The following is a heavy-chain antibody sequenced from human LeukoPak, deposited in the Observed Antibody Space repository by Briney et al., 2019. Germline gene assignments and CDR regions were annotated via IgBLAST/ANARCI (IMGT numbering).Heavy chain of an antibody. J-gene: IGHJ4*02. Sequence: SETLSLTCTVSGGSVSSGRYCWTWIRQPPGKGLEWIGYIYDSGSTNYNPSLKSRVTISIDTSKNQFSLKLNSVTAADTAVYYCAKGILVGATGYSFDYWGQGTLVTVSA. CDR1: GGSVSSGRYC. CDR2: IYDSGST. D-gene: IGHD1-26*01. CDR3: AKGILVGATGYSFDY. V-gene: IGHV4-61*01.